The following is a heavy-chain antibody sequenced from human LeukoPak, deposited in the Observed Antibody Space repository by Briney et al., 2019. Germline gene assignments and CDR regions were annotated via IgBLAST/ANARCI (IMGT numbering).Heavy chain of an antibody. D-gene: IGHD6-6*01. CDR3: STDPPSI. CDR1: GFTFSNAW. V-gene: IGHV3-15*01. Sequence: GGSLRLSCSAPGFTFSNAWMSWVRQAPGKGLEWVGRIKTKTDGGPTDYGAPVRGRFTISRDDSKNTLYLQMNSLKTEDTAVYYCSTDPPSIWGQGTLVTVSS. CDR2: IKTKTDGGPT. J-gene: IGHJ4*02.